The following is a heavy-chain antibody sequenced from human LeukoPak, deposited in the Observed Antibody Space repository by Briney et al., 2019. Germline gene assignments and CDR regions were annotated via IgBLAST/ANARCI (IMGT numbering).Heavy chain of an antibody. Sequence: GGSLRLSCAASGFTFNTYGMHWVRQAPGKGLEWVAVIWYDGSDKYYADSVKGRFTISRDNSKNTLYLQMNSLRAEDTAVYYCAADGPSGSYYHDAFDIWGQGTMVTVSS. CDR1: GFTFNTYG. V-gene: IGHV3-33*01. CDR3: AADGPSGSYYHDAFDI. D-gene: IGHD1-26*01. J-gene: IGHJ3*02. CDR2: IWYDGSDK.